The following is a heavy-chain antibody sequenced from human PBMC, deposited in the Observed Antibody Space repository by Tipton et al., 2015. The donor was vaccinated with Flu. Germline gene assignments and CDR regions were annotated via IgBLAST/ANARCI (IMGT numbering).Heavy chain of an antibody. J-gene: IGHJ3*02. CDR3: ARNGFDI. Sequence: TLSLTCTVSGGSISSGSYYWSWIRQPAGKGLEWIGRIYTSGSTDYNPSLKRRVTISVDTSKNQFSLKLSSVTAADTAVYYCARNGFDIWGPGTEVTVS. V-gene: IGHV4-61*02. CDR2: IYTSGST. CDR1: GGSISSGSYY.